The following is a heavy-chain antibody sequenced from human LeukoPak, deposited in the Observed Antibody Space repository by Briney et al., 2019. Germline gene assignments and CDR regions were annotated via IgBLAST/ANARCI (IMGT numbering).Heavy chain of an antibody. CDR1: GYTFTGYY. CDR3: ASGVGRSESSPSYSFDY. CDR2: INPNSGGT. Sequence: ASVKVPCKASGYTFTGYYMHWVRQAPGQGLEWMGWINPNSGGTNYAQKFQGRVTMTRDTSISTAYMELSRLRSDDTAVYYCASGVGRSESSPSYSFDYWGQGTLVTVSS. D-gene: IGHD6-25*01. J-gene: IGHJ4*02. V-gene: IGHV1-2*02.